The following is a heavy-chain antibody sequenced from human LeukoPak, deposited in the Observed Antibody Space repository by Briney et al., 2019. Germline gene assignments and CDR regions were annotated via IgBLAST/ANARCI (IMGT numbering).Heavy chain of an antibody. CDR3: AKDVYGPTDY. Sequence: PGGSLRLSCAASGVTFVGYAMSGVRQAPGKGREWVSAISGSGGSTYYADSVKGRFTISRDNSKNTLYLQMNSLRAEDTAVYYCAKDVYGPTDYWGQGTLVTVSS. CDR2: ISGSGGST. D-gene: IGHD4-17*01. V-gene: IGHV3-23*01. CDR1: GVTFVGYA. J-gene: IGHJ4*02.